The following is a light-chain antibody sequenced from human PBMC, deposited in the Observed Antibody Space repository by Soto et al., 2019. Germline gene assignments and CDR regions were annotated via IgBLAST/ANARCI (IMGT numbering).Light chain of an antibody. J-gene: IGKJ4*01. CDR2: AAS. V-gene: IGKV1-27*01. Sequence: DIRMTQSTASLSASVGDRVTITWRASLPISNYLAWYQQKPGKISNLLIYAASTLQAGVPSRFSGSGYGTDFNLTISSLQPEDVAAYYCQKYNSAPLTFGGGTKVDIK. CDR3: QKYNSAPLT. CDR1: LPISNY.